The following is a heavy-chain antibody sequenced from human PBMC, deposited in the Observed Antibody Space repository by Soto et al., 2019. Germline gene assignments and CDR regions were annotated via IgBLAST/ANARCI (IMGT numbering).Heavy chain of an antibody. CDR2: INVYNGNT. CDR3: ARGVGSGSYYNQYNWFDP. J-gene: IGHJ5*02. V-gene: IGHV1-18*01. CDR1: GYTFTNYG. D-gene: IGHD3-10*01. Sequence: GASVKVSCKASGYTFTNYGISWVRQAPGQGLEWMGWINVYNGNTKYAQKVQGRVTMTTDTSTSTAYMELRSLRSDDTAVYYFARGVGSGSYYNQYNWFDPWGQGTLVNVSS.